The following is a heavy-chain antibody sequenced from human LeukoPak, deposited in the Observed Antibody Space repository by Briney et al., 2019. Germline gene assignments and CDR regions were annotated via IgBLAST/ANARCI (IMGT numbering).Heavy chain of an antibody. CDR3: ARAGYYDSVDAFDI. D-gene: IGHD3-22*01. CDR2: IYYGGST. J-gene: IGHJ3*02. Sequence: SETLSLTCTVSGGSVSSGSYYWSWIRQPPGKGLEWIGYIYYGGSTNYNPSLKSRVTISVDTSKNQFSLKLSSVTAADTAVYYCARAGYYDSVDAFDIWGQGTMVTVSS. CDR1: GGSVSSGSYY. V-gene: IGHV4-61*01.